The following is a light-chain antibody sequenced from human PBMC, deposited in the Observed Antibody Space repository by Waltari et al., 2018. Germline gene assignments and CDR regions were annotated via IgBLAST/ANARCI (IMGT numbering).Light chain of an antibody. J-gene: IGLJ3*02. CDR2: NDT. V-gene: IGLV3-25*01. CDR3: LSADSSGTSKV. CDR1: ALPKQY. Sequence: SYELQQPPPVSVSPGQTARINCSGDALPKQYAFGYQQKPGQAPVLKIDNDTQRPSGIPERFSGSSSGTTVTISISVVQAEDEADYYCLSADSSGTSKVFGGGTKLTVL.